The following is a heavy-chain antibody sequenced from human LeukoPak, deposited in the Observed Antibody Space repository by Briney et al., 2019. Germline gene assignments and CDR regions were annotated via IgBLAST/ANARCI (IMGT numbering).Heavy chain of an antibody. V-gene: IGHV4-31*03. Sequence: PSETLSLTCTVSDGSISSGGYYWSWIRQHPGKGLEWIGYIYYSGSTYYNPSLKSRVTISVDTSKNQFSLKLSSVTAADTAVYYCASTSITMVRGQLDYWGQGTLVTVSS. CDR1: DGSISSGGYY. CDR3: ASTSITMVRGQLDY. D-gene: IGHD3-10*01. CDR2: IYYSGST. J-gene: IGHJ4*02.